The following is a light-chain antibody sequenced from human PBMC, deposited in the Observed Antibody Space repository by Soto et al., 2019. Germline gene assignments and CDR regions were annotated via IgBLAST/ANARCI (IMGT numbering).Light chain of an antibody. CDR2: DAS. V-gene: IGKV1-5*01. CDR3: QQYNSYLT. Sequence: DSQMTQSPSTLSASVGDRVTITCRASQSISSWLAWYQQKPGKAPKLLIYDASSLESGVPSRFSGSGSGTEFSLTISSLQPDDFATYYCQQYNSYLTFGGRTKVDIK. CDR1: QSISSW. J-gene: IGKJ4*01.